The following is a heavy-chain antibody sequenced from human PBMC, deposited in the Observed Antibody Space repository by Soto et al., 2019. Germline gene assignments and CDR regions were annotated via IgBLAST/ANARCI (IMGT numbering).Heavy chain of an antibody. Sequence: QVQLVQSGAEVKKPGSSVKVSCKASGGTFSSYAISWVRQAPGQGLEWMGGIIPIFGTANYAQKFQGRDTITADESTSKAYMELSSLRSEDTAVYYCASSRFLEIYYYGMDVWGQGTTVTVSS. CDR3: ASSRFLEIYYYGMDV. CDR2: IIPIFGTA. D-gene: IGHD3-3*01. J-gene: IGHJ6*02. V-gene: IGHV1-69*12. CDR1: GGTFSSYA.